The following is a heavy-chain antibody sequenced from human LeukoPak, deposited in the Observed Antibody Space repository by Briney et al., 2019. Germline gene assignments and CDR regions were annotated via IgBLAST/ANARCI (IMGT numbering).Heavy chain of an antibody. Sequence: SETLSLTCTGSGGSISGYYWSWIRQPPGKGLEWVGYIYYSGSTHYNPSLKSRVTISVDTSKNQFSLKLSSVTAADTAVYYCARDRYRFDYWGLGMLVTVS. CDR1: GGSISGYY. J-gene: IGHJ4*02. D-gene: IGHD1-1*01. CDR2: IYYSGST. CDR3: ARDRYRFDY. V-gene: IGHV4-59*01.